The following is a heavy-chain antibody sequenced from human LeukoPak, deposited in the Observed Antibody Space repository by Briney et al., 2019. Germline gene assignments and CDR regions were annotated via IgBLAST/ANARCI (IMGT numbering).Heavy chain of an antibody. J-gene: IGHJ6*02. CDR2: ISAYNGNT. V-gene: IGHV1-18*01. CDR3: ARGGHCSSASCDYYYYYGMDV. Sequence: ASVKVSCKASGYTFTNYRISWVRQAPGQGLEWMGWISAYNGNTNYAQKLQGRVTMTTDTSTSTAYMELRSLRSDDTAVYYCARGGHCSSASCDYYYYYGMDVWGQGTTVTVSS. D-gene: IGHD2-2*01. CDR1: GYTFTNYR.